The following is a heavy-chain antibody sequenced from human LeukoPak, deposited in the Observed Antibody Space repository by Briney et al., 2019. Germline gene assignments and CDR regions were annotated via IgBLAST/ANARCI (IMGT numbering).Heavy chain of an antibody. Sequence: NSSETLSLTCTVSGGSISNGDHYWSWIRQHPGKGLEWIGHIYYSGSTYYNPSLKSRGIISVETSKNQFSLKLSSVTAADTAVYYCARVCGSGSYYYFDYWGQGTLVTVSS. D-gene: IGHD3-10*01. J-gene: IGHJ4*02. CDR1: GGSISNGDHY. CDR3: ARVCGSGSYYYFDY. CDR2: IYYSGST. V-gene: IGHV4-31*03.